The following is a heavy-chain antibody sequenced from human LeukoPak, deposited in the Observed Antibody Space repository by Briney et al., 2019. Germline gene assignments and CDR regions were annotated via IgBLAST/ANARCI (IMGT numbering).Heavy chain of an antibody. CDR1: VGTFSSYT. J-gene: IGHJ4*02. Sequence: WVKVSCKASVGTFSSYTISGVRQAPGQGLECVGRIIPILGIANYAQKFQGRVTISADKSPSTAYMELSSVRAEDSAGYYCARDGRVRVVIKDWGQGTLVTVSS. CDR2: IIPILGIA. D-gene: IGHD3-3*01. V-gene: IGHV1-69*04. CDR3: ARDGRVRVVIKD.